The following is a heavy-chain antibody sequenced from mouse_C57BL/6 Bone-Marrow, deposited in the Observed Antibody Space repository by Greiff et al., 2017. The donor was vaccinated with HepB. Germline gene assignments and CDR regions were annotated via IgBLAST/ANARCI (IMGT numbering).Heavy chain of an antibody. CDR3: ARGQLRLLAWFAY. D-gene: IGHD3-2*02. J-gene: IGHJ3*01. CDR1: GYSFTGYY. Sequence: EVQLQQSGPELVKPGASVKISCKASGYSFTGYYMNWVKQSPEKSLEWIGEINPSTGGTTYNQKFKAKATLTVDKSSSTAYMQLKSLTSEDSAVYYCARGQLRLLAWFAYWGQGTLVTVSA. V-gene: IGHV1-42*01. CDR2: INPSTGGT.